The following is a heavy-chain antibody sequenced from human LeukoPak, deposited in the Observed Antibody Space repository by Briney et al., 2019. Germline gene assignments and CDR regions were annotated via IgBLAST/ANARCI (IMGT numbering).Heavy chain of an antibody. CDR1: GFIFSTYA. J-gene: IGHJ4*02. CDR3: AKPLGVRGLSNLDY. CDR2: IRSNGGST. V-gene: IGHV3-64D*06. Sequence: GGSLRLSCSASGFIFSTYAMHWVRQAPGKGLEYVSTIRSNGGSTYYADSVKGRFTISRDNSKNTLYLQMSSLRAEDTAVYYCAKPLGVRGLSNLDYWGQGTLVTVSS. D-gene: IGHD3-10*01.